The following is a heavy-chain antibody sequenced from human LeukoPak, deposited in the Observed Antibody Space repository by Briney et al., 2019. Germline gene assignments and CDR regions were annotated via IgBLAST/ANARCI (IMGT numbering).Heavy chain of an antibody. CDR1: GYTFTGYY. D-gene: IGHD3-3*01. J-gene: IGHJ6*02. Sequence: ASVTVSCTASGYTFTGYYMHWVRQAPGQGLEWMGRINPNSGGTNYAQKFQGRVTMTRDTSISTAYMELSRLRSDDTAVYYCARDGQQVRFLEWLPDPYGMDVWGQGTTVTVSS. CDR2: INPNSGGT. CDR3: ARDGQQVRFLEWLPDPYGMDV. V-gene: IGHV1-2*06.